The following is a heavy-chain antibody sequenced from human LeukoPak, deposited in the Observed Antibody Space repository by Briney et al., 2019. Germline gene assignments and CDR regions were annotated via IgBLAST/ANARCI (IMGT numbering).Heavy chain of an antibody. Sequence: SETLSLTCTVSGGSISGGRYYLAWIRQPPGKGLEWIASISYNGIPYYNPSLKSRVTISVDTSKNQFSLELTSVTATDTALYFCATSSGGTPVLPSAWGQGTLVTVSS. D-gene: IGHD2-15*01. CDR1: GGSISGGRYY. CDR3: ATSSGGTPVLPSA. V-gene: IGHV4-39*01. J-gene: IGHJ5*02. CDR2: ISYNGIP.